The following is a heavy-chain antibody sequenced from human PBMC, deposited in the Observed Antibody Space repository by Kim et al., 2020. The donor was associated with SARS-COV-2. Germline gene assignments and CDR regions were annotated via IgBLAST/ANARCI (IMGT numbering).Heavy chain of an antibody. CDR3: ARDDYGDAFDI. CDR2: I. Sequence: ICYADSVKGRFTISRDNAKNSLYLQMNSLRAEDTAVYYCARDDYGDAFDIWGQGTMVTVSS. J-gene: IGHJ3*02. V-gene: IGHV3-21*01. D-gene: IGHD4-17*01.